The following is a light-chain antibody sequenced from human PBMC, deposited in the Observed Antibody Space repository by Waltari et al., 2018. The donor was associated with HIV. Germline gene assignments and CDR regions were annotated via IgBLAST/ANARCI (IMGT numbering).Light chain of an antibody. CDR3: NSRDSSGNPWV. J-gene: IGLJ3*02. Sequence: SSELTQDPAVSVALGPTVRITCQGDSLRSYYALWYQQKPGQAPVLVIYGKNNRPSGIPDRFSGSSSGNTASLTITGAQAEDEADYYCNSRDSSGNPWVFGGGTKLTVL. CDR2: GKN. CDR1: SLRSYY. V-gene: IGLV3-19*01.